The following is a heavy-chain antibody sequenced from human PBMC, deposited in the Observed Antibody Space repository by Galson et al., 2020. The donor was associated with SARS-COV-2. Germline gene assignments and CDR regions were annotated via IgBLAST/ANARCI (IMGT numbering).Heavy chain of an antibody. CDR1: GFTFTTSA. CDR3: ARDGDYDIWSGYYGNVDY. D-gene: IGHD3-3*01. Sequence: GGSLRLSCAASGFTFTTSAMHWVRQAPGKGLEWVSVISYDGRNKQYADSVNGRFTISRDNSKNTLYLHMNSLRAEDTAVYYCARDGDYDIWSGYYGNVDYWGQGTLVAVSS. J-gene: IGHJ4*02. CDR2: ISYDGRNK. V-gene: IGHV3-30*04.